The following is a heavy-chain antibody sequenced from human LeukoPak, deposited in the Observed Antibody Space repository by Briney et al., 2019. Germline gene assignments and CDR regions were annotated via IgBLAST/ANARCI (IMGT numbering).Heavy chain of an antibody. D-gene: IGHD3-22*01. J-gene: IGHJ5*02. V-gene: IGHV3-21*01. CDR1: GFTFSSYS. Sequence: GGSLRLSCAASGFTFSSYSMNWVRQAPGKGLEWVSSISSSSSYIYCADSVKGRFTISRDNAKNSLYLQMNSLRAEDTAVYYCAGDHRGYYDSSGYYYVSWFDPWGQGTLVTVSS. CDR3: AGDHRGYYDSSGYYYVSWFDP. CDR2: ISSSSSYI.